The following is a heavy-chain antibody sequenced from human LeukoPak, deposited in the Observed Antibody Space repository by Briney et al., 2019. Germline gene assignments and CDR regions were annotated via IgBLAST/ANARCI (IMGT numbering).Heavy chain of an antibody. V-gene: IGHV4-38-2*02. D-gene: IGHD4-11*01. CDR1: GYSISSGYY. J-gene: IGHJ4*02. Sequence: SETLSLTCTVSGYSISSGYYWGWIRQPPGKGLEWIGSIYHSGSTYYNPSLKSRVTISVDTSKNQFSLKLSSVTAADTAVYYCARPSFLDDYTDYWGQGTLVTVSS. CDR3: ARPSFLDDYTDY. CDR2: IYHSGST.